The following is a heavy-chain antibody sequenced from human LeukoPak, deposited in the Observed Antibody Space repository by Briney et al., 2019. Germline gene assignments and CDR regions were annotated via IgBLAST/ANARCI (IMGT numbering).Heavy chain of an antibody. CDR3: AKDLGYCSSGSCTTIDY. CDR2: ISYDGSKK. CDR1: GFTFSSYA. Sequence: SGGSLRLSCAASGFTFSSYAMHWVRQAPGKGLEWVAVISYDGSKKYYADSVKGRFTISRDNSKNTLYLQMNSLRAEDTAVYYCAKDLGYCSSGSCTTIDYWGQGTLVTVSS. D-gene: IGHD2-15*01. V-gene: IGHV3-30*18. J-gene: IGHJ4*02.